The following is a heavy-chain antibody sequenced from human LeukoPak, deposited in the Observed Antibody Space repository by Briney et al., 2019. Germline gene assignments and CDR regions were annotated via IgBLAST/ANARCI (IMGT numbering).Heavy chain of an antibody. V-gene: IGHV3-74*01. CDR3: ASLVGGYYPPVEAFDI. CDR2: ISSDGSST. Sequence: GGSLRLSCAASGFAFGSCWMHWVRRAPGKGLVWVSRISSDGSSTSYADSVKGRFTISRDNAKNTLALQMNSLRAEDSAVYYCASLVGGYYPPVEAFDIWGQGTMVTVSS. CDR1: GFAFGSCW. D-gene: IGHD3-3*01. J-gene: IGHJ3*02.